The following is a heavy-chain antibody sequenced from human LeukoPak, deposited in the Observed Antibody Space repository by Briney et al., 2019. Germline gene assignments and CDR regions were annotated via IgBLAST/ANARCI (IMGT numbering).Heavy chain of an antibody. CDR1: GFTFSSYA. CDR2: ISGSGGST. J-gene: IGHJ3*02. CDR3: AEDIFGQIDAFDI. D-gene: IGHD3-3*01. Sequence: GGSLRLSCAASGFTFSSYAMSWVRQAPGKGLEWVSAISGSGGSTYYADSVKGRFTISRDNSKNTLYLQMNSLRAEDTAVYYCAEDIFGQIDAFDIWGQGTMVTVSS. V-gene: IGHV3-23*01.